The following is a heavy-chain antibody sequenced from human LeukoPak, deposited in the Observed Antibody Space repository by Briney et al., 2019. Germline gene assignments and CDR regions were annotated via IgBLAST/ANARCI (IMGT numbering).Heavy chain of an antibody. CDR1: GASINSGSNY. CDR3: ARSDGYGLVGI. Sequence: SETLSLTCRVSGASINSGSNYWGWIRQPPGKTLEWIGSIYSSGSTYYNPSLKSRVVIMIDTPKNHFSLTLSSVTAADTAVYYCARSDGYGLVGIWGQGTMVTVSS. J-gene: IGHJ3*02. V-gene: IGHV4-39*01. D-gene: IGHD5-18*01. CDR2: IYSSGST.